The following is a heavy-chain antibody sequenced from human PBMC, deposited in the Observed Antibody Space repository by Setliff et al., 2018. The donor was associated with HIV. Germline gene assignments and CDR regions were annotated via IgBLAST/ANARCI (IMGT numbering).Heavy chain of an antibody. CDR3: ARYRMSSSWYDYFQH. J-gene: IGHJ1*01. D-gene: IGHD6-13*01. CDR2: IYHSGST. Sequence: PSETLSLTCTVSGYSISSGYYWGWIRQPPGEGLEWIGSIYHSGSTYYNPSPKSRVTISVDTSKNQFSLKLSSVTAADTAVYYCARYRMSSSWYDYFQHWG. CDR1: GYSISSGYY. V-gene: IGHV4-38-2*02.